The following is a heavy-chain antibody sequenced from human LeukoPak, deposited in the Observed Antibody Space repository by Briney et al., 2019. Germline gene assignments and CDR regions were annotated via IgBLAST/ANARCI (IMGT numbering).Heavy chain of an antibody. CDR2: INPSGGST. CDR1: GYTFTSYY. D-gene: IGHD6-13*01. V-gene: IGHV1-46*01. CDR3: ARGPGRQLVLDY. J-gene: IGHJ4*02. Sequence: GASVRVSCKASGYTFTSYYMHWVRQAPGQGLEWMGIINPSGGSTSYAQKFQGRVTMTRDMSTSTVYMELSSLRSEDTAVYYCARGPGRQLVLDYWGQGTLVTVSS.